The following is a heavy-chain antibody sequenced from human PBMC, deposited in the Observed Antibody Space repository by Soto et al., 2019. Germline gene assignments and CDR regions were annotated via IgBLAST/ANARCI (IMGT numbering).Heavy chain of an antibody. D-gene: IGHD6-13*01. V-gene: IGHV4-30-4*01. CDR1: GGSISSGDYY. Sequence: KLSETLSLTCTVSGGSISSGDYYWSWIRQPPGKGLEWIGYIYNSGSTYYNPSLKSRVTISVDTSKNQFSLKLSAVTAADTAVYYCAREPPRVYSSWYEGYWGQGTLVTVSS. J-gene: IGHJ4*02. CDR3: AREPPRVYSSWYEGY. CDR2: IYNSGST.